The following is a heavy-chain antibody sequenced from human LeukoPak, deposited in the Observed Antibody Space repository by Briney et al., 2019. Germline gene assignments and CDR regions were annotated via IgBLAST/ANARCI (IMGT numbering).Heavy chain of an antibody. J-gene: IGHJ4*02. V-gene: IGHV1-2*02. D-gene: IGHD5-12*01. CDR3: ARSLGYEYSTDY. Sequence: ASAKVSCKASGYTFTGYFMHWVRQAPGQGLEWMGWINPNSGGTNYAQKFQGRVTMTRDTSIRTAYMELSRLRSDDTAVYYCARSLGYEYSTDYWGQGTLVTVSS. CDR1: GYTFTGYF. CDR2: INPNSGGT.